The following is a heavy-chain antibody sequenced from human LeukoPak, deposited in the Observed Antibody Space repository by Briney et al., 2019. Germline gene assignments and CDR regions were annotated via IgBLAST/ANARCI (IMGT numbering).Heavy chain of an antibody. CDR2: IYYSGST. Sequence: SETLSLTCIVSSGSISSGGYYWSWIRQHPGKGLEWIGYIYYSGSTYYNPSLKSRVTISVNTSKNQFSLKLSSVTAADTAVYYCAASPRTSGYDGLFDYWGQGTLVTVSS. J-gene: IGHJ4*02. CDR1: SGSISSGGYY. CDR3: AASPRTSGYDGLFDY. V-gene: IGHV4-31*03. D-gene: IGHD5-12*01.